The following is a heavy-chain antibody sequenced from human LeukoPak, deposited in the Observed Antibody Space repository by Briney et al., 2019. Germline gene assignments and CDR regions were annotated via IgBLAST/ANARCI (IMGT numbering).Heavy chain of an antibody. J-gene: IGHJ6*03. Sequence: ESLKISCKGSGYTFSNYWIGWVRQMPGKGLEWMGIIYPGDSGTRYSPSFQGQVTISADKSISTAYLQWSSLKASDTAMYYCARQHGYNRPDYYYYMDVWGKGTTVTVSS. V-gene: IGHV5-51*01. D-gene: IGHD5-24*01. CDR1: GYTFSNYW. CDR3: ARQHGYNRPDYYYYMDV. CDR2: IYPGDSGT.